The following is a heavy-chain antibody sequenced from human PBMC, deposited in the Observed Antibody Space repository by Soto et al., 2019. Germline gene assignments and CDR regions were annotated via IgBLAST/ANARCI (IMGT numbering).Heavy chain of an antibody. V-gene: IGHV3-23*01. Sequence: EVQLLESGGGLVQPGGSLRLSCAASGFTFSSYAMSWVRQAPGKGLEWVSAISGSGGSTYYADSVKGRFTISRDNSKNTLYLKMNSLRAEDTAVDYCAKGIVTTDYYYMDVWCKGTTVTVSS. CDR1: GFTFSSYA. CDR2: ISGSGGST. CDR3: AKGIVTTDYYYMDV. D-gene: IGHD4-4*01. J-gene: IGHJ6*03.